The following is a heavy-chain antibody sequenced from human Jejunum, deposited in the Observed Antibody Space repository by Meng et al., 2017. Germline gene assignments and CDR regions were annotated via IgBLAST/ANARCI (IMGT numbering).Heavy chain of an antibody. D-gene: IGHD4-17*01. CDR1: GGSVSSNNDG. CDR3: AIDYGDYDTFDF. CDR2: INHSGST. Sequence: SETLSLTCTVSGGSVSSNNDGWSWIRQPPGKGLEWIGEINHSGSTNYNSSLKSRVTISVDTSKNQFSLKLSSMTAADTGVYYCAIDYGDYDTFDFWGQGTLVTVSS. V-gene: IGHV4-39*07. J-gene: IGHJ4*02.